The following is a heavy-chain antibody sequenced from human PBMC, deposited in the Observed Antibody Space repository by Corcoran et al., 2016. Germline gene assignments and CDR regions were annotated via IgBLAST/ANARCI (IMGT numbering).Heavy chain of an antibody. V-gene: IGHV4-34*01. J-gene: IGHJ4*02. CDR1: GGSFSGYY. CDR2: INHSGST. Sequence: QVQLQQWGAGLLKPSETLSLTCAVYGGSFSGYYWSWIRQPPGKGLEWIGEINHSGSTNYNPSLKSRVTISVDTSKNQFSLKLSSVIAADTAVYYCARRHPVGATGYWGQGTLVTVSS. CDR3: ARRHPVGATGY. D-gene: IGHD1-26*01.